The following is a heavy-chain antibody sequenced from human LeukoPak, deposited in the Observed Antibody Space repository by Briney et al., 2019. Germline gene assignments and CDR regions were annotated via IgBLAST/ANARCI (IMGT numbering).Heavy chain of an antibody. V-gene: IGHV4-39*07. J-gene: IGHJ4*02. D-gene: IGHD2-15*01. CDR1: GGSISSSSYY. CDR2: IYYSGST. Sequence: PSETLSLTCTVSGGSISSSSYYWGWIRQPPGKGLEWIGSIYYSGSTYYNPSLKSRVTKSVDTSKNQFSLKLSSVTAADTAVYYFARVPGWSSPYYFDYWGQGTLVTVSS. CDR3: ARVPGWSSPYYFDY.